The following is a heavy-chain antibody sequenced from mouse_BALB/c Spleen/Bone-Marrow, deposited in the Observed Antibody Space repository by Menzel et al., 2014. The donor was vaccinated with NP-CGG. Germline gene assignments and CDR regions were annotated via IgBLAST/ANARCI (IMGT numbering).Heavy chain of an antibody. D-gene: IGHD1-1*01. CDR1: GYTFTSYY. V-gene: IGHV1S56*01. CDR3: ARSFYGRSMDY. Sequence: LVESGPELVKPGASVRISCKASGYTFTSYYIHWLKQRPGQGLEWIGWIYPGNVNTKYNEKFKGKATLTADKSSGTAYMQLSSLTSEDSAVYFCARSFYGRSMDYWGQGTSVTVSS. CDR2: IYPGNVNT. J-gene: IGHJ4*01.